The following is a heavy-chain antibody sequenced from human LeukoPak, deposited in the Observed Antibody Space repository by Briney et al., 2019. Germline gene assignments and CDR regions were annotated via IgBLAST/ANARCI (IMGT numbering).Heavy chain of an antibody. Sequence: GESLKISCAASGFTFSNYAMSWVRQAPGKGLEWVSAISGSGDSTYYADSVKGRFTISRDNSKNTLYLQMNSLRAEDTAVYYCAKDPHVLRFLEWLSAFDYWGQGTLVTVSS. CDR2: ISGSGDST. V-gene: IGHV3-23*01. CDR3: AKDPHVLRFLEWLSAFDY. CDR1: GFTFSNYA. J-gene: IGHJ4*02. D-gene: IGHD3-3*01.